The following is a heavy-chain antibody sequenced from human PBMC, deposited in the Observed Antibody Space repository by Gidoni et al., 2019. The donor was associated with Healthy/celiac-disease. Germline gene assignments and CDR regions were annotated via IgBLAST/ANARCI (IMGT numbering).Heavy chain of an antibody. CDR2: IYTSGST. CDR3: ARRMDV. CDR1: GGSISSGSYY. V-gene: IGHV4-61*02. J-gene: IGHJ6*04. Sequence: QVQLQESGPGLVKPSPTLSLPCTVSGGSISSGSYYWSWIRQPAGKGLEWIGRIYTSGSTNYNPSLKSRVTMSVDTSKNQFSLKLSSVTAADTAVYYCARRMDVWGKGTTVTVSS.